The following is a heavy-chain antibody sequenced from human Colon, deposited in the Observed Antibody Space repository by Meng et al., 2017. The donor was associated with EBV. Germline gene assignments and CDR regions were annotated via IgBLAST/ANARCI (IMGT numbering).Heavy chain of an antibody. CDR1: GFTFNEYY. D-gene: IGHD2-15*01. CDR2: ISGSGFTV. Sequence: LVEPGGDFVKPGGFLRLSCAVPGFTFNEYYMGWIRQTPGKGLEWLGYISGSGFTVYHADSVKGRFTISRDNAKNSLYLQMNSVRAEDTAVYYCARDRCSGGNCYKDFDYWGQGTLVTVSS. J-gene: IGHJ4*02. CDR3: ARDRCSGGNCYKDFDY. V-gene: IGHV3-11*01.